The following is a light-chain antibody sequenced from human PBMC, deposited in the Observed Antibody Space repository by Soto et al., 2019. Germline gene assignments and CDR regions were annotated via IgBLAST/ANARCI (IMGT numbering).Light chain of an antibody. CDR3: SSYTNXDTWV. J-gene: IGLJ3*02. V-gene: IGLV2-14*01. Sequence: QSALTQPASVSGSPGQSITISCTGTSSXXXGXNYVSWYQXXXGQVPKLTIYEVTNRPSGVSXRFSGSKSGNTASLTISGXQAEDEADYYCSSYTNXDTWVXGGGTKLTVL. CDR1: SSXXXGXNY. CDR2: EVT.